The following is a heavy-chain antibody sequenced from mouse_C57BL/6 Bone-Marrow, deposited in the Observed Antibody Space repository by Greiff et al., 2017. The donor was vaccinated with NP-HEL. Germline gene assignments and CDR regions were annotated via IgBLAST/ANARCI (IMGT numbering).Heavy chain of an antibody. V-gene: IGHV1-81*01. CDR1: GYTFTSYG. Sequence: QVQLKQSGAELARPGASVKLSCKASGYTFTSYGISWVKQRTGQGLEWIGEIDPRSGNTYYNEKFKGKATLTVDKSSSTLYMQLRSLTSEDSAVYFCARVQLLRPDYWGQGTTLTVSS. D-gene: IGHD1-2*01. CDR3: ARVQLLRPDY. J-gene: IGHJ2*01. CDR2: IDPRSGNT.